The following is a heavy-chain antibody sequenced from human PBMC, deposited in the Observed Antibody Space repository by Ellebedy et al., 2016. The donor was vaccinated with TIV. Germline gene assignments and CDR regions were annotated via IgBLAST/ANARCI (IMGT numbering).Heavy chain of an antibody. CDR3: ARDWVVVTAIGYGMDV. Sequence: MPSETLSLTCTVSGGSISSYYWSWIRQPPGKGLEWIGYIYYSGSTNYNPSLKSRVTISVDTSKNQFSLKLSSVTAADTAVYYCARDWVVVTAIGYGMDVWGQGTTVTVSS. CDR2: IYYSGST. V-gene: IGHV4-59*01. J-gene: IGHJ6*02. CDR1: GGSISSYY. D-gene: IGHD2-21*02.